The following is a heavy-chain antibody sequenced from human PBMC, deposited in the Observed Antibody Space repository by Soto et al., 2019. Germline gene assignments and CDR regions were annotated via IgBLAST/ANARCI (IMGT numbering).Heavy chain of an antibody. D-gene: IGHD1-26*01. Sequence: QVQLVQSGAEVKKPGSSVQVSCKTSGGTFSTYSIVWVRQAPGEGLEWMGGIIPIFGTANYAQKFQDRVTIIADKSTNTAFMELSSLKSEDTAMYYCASSSGNNYGVGTNYYFDYWGQGTLVTVSS. CDR2: IIPIFGTA. V-gene: IGHV1-69*06. CDR3: ASSSGNNYGVGTNYYFDY. CDR1: GGTFSTYS. J-gene: IGHJ4*02.